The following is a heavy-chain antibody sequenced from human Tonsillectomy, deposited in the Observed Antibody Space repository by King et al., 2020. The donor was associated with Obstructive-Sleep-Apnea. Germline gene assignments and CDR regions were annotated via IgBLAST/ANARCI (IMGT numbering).Heavy chain of an antibody. CDR3: ARGPQLLWFGELLVDY. V-gene: IGHV3-30-3*01. J-gene: IGHJ4*02. Sequence: VQLVESGGGVVQPGRSLRLSCAASGFTFSSYAMHWVRQAPGKGLEWVTIISYDGSNKYYADSVKGRFTISRDNSKNTLYLQMNSLRAEDTAVYYCARGPQLLWFGELLVDYWGQGTLVTVSP. D-gene: IGHD3-10*01. CDR2: ISYDGSNK. CDR1: GFTFSSYA.